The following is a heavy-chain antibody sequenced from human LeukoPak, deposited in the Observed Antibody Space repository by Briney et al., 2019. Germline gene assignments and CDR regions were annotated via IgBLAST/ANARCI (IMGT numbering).Heavy chain of an antibody. V-gene: IGHV4-59*11. CDR2: IYYSGST. CDR1: GGTISSHY. J-gene: IGHJ3*02. D-gene: IGHD1-26*01. Sequence: SETLSLTCNVFGGTISSHYWSWIRQPPGKGLELLGYIYYSGSTNYNPSLKSRVTISVDTSKNQFSLKLSSVTAADTAVYYCASIGLLRGFDAFDIWGQGTMVTVSS. CDR3: ASIGLLRGFDAFDI.